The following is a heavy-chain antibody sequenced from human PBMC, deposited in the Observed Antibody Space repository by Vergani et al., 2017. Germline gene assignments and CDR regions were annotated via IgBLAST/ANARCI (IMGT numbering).Heavy chain of an antibody. CDR3: ARPAYGSVSQYAR. Sequence: EVQLVQSGAEVKKPGESLRISCKGSGYSFNSYCISWVRQMPGKGLEWMGRIDPSDSYTHYSPSFQGYVTSSADKSISTAYLQWSSLKASDTAMYYCARPAYGSVSQYARWGQGTLVTVSS. CDR1: GYSFNSYC. V-gene: IGHV5-10-1*03. D-gene: IGHD3-10*01. J-gene: IGHJ4*02. CDR2: IDPSDSYT.